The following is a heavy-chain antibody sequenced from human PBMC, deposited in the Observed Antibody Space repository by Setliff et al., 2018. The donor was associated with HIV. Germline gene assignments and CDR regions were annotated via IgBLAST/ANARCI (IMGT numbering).Heavy chain of an antibody. CDR1: GGSFSGYY. D-gene: IGHD3-10*01. J-gene: IGHJ5*02. CDR2: LSPSGTT. V-gene: IGHV4-34*01. CDR3: ARVKSIKTTLVRLWPRFDL. Sequence: SETLSLTCTVYGGSFSGYYWTWIRQPPGKGLEWIGELSPSGTTRSNPSLQSRVTMSVDTSKNQFSLKVRSLTAADTGLYYCARVKSIKTTLVRLWPRFDLWGQGTQVTVSS.